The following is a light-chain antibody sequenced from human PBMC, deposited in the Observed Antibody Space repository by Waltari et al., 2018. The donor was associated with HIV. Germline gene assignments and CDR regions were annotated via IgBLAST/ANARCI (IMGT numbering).Light chain of an antibody. CDR1: QSISYRSTQNAS. CDR2: WVS. J-gene: IGKJ4*01. V-gene: IGKV4-1*01. Sequence: DITLTQTPDSLPVSLGSRAAMNCRSSQSISYRSTQNASLAWYQQKPRQPPKLLVFWVSVRASGVPDRLTGSGSETDFTLTINSVQAEDVAVYFCQQYYDKPLTFGRGTKVEI. CDR3: QQYYDKPLT.